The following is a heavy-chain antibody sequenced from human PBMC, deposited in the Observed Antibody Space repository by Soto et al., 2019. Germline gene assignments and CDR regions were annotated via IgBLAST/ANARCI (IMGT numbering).Heavy chain of an antibody. CDR1: GGTFSSYA. V-gene: IGHV1-69*01. CDR2: IIPIFGTA. CDR3: ARDGVDLGYCSSTSCSPYYYYGMDV. J-gene: IGHJ6*02. Sequence: QVQLVQSGAEVKKPGSSVKVSCKASGGTFSSYAISWVRLASGQGLEWMGGIIPIFGTANYAQKFQGRVTITADESTSTAYMELSSLRSEDTAVYYCARDGVDLGYCSSTSCSPYYYYGMDVWGQGTTVTVSS. D-gene: IGHD2-2*01.